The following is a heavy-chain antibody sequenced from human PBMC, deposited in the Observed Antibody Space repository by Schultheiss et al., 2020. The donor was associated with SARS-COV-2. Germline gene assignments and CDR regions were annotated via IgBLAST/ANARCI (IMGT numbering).Heavy chain of an antibody. CDR1: GGSISSYY. J-gene: IGHJ4*02. CDR2: IYYSGST. CDR3: AREEGGYSYGPYYFDY. V-gene: IGHV4-39*07. D-gene: IGHD5-18*01. Sequence: SETLSLTCTVSGGSISSYYWGWIRQPPGKGLEWIGSIYYSGSTYYNPSLKSRVTISVDTSKNQFSLKLSSVTAADTAVYYCAREEGGYSYGPYYFDYWGQGTLVTVSS.